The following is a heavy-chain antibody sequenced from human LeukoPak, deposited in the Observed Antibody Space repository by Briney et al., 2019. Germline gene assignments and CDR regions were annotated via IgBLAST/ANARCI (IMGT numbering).Heavy chain of an antibody. CDR1: GFTFSNYA. CDR3: ARGIAAAGNPNWFDS. J-gene: IGHJ5*01. Sequence: PGRSLRLSCAGTGFTFSNYAMHWVRQAPDQGLQWVAVIWYDGSKKYYADSVEGRFTISRDNSGNTVYLQMNSLRVEDTALYYCARGIAAAGNPNWFDSWGQGTLVTVSS. CDR2: IWYDGSKK. V-gene: IGHV3-33*01. D-gene: IGHD6-13*01.